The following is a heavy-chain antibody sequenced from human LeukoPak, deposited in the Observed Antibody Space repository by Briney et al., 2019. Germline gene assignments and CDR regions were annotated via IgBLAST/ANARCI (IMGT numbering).Heavy chain of an antibody. D-gene: IGHD6-19*01. CDR1: GFTVNNNH. J-gene: IGHJ4*02. V-gene: IGHV3-66*01. CDR2: IQSGST. Sequence: PGGSLRLSCAASGFTVNNNHMSWVRQAPGKGLEWVSLIQSGSTHYADSVKSRFTISRDNSKNTLYLQMNSLRAEDTAVYYCARDRGDTSGWPIIDYWGQGTLVTVSS. CDR3: ARDRGDTSGWPIIDY.